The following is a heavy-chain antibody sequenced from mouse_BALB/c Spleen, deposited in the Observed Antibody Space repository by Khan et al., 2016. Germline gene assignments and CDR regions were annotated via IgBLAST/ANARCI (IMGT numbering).Heavy chain of an antibody. Sequence: EVELVESGGGLVQPGGSLKLSCAASGFTFSTYAMSWVRQTPDKRLDLVATINSNGGSTNYPDSVKGRFTISRDNAKNTLYLQMSSLKSEDTAMYYCARELGGDFDYWGQGTILTVSS. V-gene: IGHV5-6-3*01. CDR1: GFTFSTYA. CDR2: INSNGGST. D-gene: IGHD4-1*01. J-gene: IGHJ2*01. CDR3: ARELGGDFDY.